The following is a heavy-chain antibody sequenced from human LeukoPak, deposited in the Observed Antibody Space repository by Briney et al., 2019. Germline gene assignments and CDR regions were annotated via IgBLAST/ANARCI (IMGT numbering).Heavy chain of an antibody. CDR3: ARHLVENTNIVVVVAATPYNWFDP. CDR1: GGSISSSSYY. V-gene: IGHV4-39*01. D-gene: IGHD2-15*01. CDR2: IHYSGST. J-gene: IGHJ5*02. Sequence: KPSETLSLTCTVSGGSISSSSYYWGRIPQPPGKGLEWVGGIHYSGSTYYNPSLKSRVTISVDTSKNQFSLKLSSVTAADTAVYYCARHLVENTNIVVVVAATPYNWFDPWGQGTLVTVSS.